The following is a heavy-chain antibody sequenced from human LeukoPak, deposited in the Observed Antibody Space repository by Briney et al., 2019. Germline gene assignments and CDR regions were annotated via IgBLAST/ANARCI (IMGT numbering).Heavy chain of an antibody. V-gene: IGHV3-66*01. CDR2: IYSGGST. J-gene: IGHJ4*02. D-gene: IGHD5-12*01. CDR3: ATRGGKWLRFPVDY. CDR1: GFTSSSYS. Sequence: GGSLRLSCAASGFTSSSYSMNWVRQAPGKGLEWVSVIYSGGSTYYADSVKGRFTISRDNSKNTLYLQMNSLRAEDTAVYYCATRGGKWLRFPVDYWGQGTLVTVSS.